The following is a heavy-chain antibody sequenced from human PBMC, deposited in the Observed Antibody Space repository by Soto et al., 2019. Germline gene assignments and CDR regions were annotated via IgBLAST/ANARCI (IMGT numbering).Heavy chain of an antibody. J-gene: IGHJ6*02. CDR1: GYTFTSYY. CDR3: ARDLVLSTRRITIFGVVIHYYYGMDV. Sequence: EASVKVSCKASGYTFTSYYMHWVRQAPGQGLEWMGIINPSGGSTSYAQKFQGRVTMTRDTSTSTVYMELSSLRSEDTAVYYCARDLVLSTRRITIFGVVIHYYYGMDVWGQGTTVTVSS. D-gene: IGHD3-3*01. V-gene: IGHV1-46*01. CDR2: INPSGGST.